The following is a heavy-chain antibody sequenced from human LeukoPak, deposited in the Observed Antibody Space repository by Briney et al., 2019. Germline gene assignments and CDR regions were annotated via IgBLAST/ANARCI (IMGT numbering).Heavy chain of an antibody. CDR1: GFTFSRSW. CDR2: IKQDGSEK. Sequence: GGSLRLSCAASGFTFSRSWMSWVRQAPGKGLEWVANIKQDGSEKYYVDSVRGRFTISRDNAKNSLYLQMDSLRAEDTAVYYCTGARFDPWGQGTLVTVSS. D-gene: IGHD6-6*01. V-gene: IGHV3-7*04. J-gene: IGHJ5*02. CDR3: TGARFDP.